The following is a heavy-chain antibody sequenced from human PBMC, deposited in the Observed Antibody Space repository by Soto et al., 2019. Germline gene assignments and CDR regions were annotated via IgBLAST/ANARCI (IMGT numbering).Heavy chain of an antibody. D-gene: IGHD4-17*01. V-gene: IGHV4-61*01. Sequence: PSETMPDPSSFADCSVRNKSYYWRWNQQTPGKRLEWIGYVYYSGTTNYNPSLRSRVTISVDLSKNQFSLRLSSVTTADTALYYCARTTAVPNTLRSRYFFDYWGQGTMVNVSS. CDR2: VYYSGTT. CDR3: ARTTAVPNTLRSRYFFDY. J-gene: IGHJ4*02. CDR1: DCSVRNKSYY.